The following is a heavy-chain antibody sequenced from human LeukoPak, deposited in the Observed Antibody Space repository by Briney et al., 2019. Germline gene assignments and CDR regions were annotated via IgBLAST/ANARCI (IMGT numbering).Heavy chain of an antibody. J-gene: IGHJ4*02. D-gene: IGHD1-26*01. Sequence: AGGSLRLSCAASGFTFSSYWVHWVRQAPGKGLEWVARINSDGSTINHADSVRGRFTISRDNAENTLYLQMSSLRAEDTAIYFCARAAYYRFDYWGQGALVTVCS. CDR1: GFTFSSYW. CDR3: ARAAYYRFDY. CDR2: INSDGSTI. V-gene: IGHV3-74*01.